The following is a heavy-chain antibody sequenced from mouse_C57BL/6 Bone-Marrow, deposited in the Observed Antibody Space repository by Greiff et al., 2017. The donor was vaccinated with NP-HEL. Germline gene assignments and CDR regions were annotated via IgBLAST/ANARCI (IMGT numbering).Heavy chain of an antibody. CDR3: VRTSGTTVVAPMDY. Sequence: GGGLVQPKGSLKLSCAASGFTFNTYPMHWVRQAPGKGLEWVARIRSKSSNYATYYADSVKDRFTISRDDSQSMLYLQMNNLKTEDTAMYYCVRTSGTTVVAPMDYWGQGTSVTVSS. CDR2: IRSKSSNYAT. CDR1: GFTFNTYP. J-gene: IGHJ4*01. V-gene: IGHV10-3*01. D-gene: IGHD1-1*01.